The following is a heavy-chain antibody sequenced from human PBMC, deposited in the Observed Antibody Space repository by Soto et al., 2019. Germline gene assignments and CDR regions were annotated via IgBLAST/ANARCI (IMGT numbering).Heavy chain of an antibody. CDR1: GFTFSSYA. Sequence: GGSLRLSCSASGFTFSSYAMHWVRQAPGKGLEYVSAISSNGGSTYYADSVKGRFTISGDNSKNTLYLQMSSLRAEDTAVYYCVKDSYAVSLTYYFDYWGQGTLVTVSS. D-gene: IGHD1-20*01. V-gene: IGHV3-64D*08. J-gene: IGHJ4*02. CDR2: ISSNGGST. CDR3: VKDSYAVSLTYYFDY.